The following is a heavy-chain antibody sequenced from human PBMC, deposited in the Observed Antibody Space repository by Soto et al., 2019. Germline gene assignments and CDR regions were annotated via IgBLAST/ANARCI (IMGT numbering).Heavy chain of an antibody. J-gene: IGHJ6*02. D-gene: IGHD2-2*02. CDR1: GFTFSTYS. CDR3: AREYTAWPLAYGLDV. V-gene: IGHV3-21*01. Sequence: PGGSLRLSCVDSGFTFSTYSINWVRQAPGKGREWVSSISSRSDIYYADSVKGRFTISRDNAKNSVSLQINSLRAEDTAVYYCAREYTAWPLAYGLDVWGQGTTVTVSS. CDR2: ISSRSDI.